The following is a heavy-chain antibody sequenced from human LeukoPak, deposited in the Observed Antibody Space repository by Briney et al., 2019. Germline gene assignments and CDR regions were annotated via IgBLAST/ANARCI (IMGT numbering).Heavy chain of an antibody. D-gene: IGHD3-22*01. J-gene: IGHJ4*02. CDR2: MNPNSGNT. Sequence: VASVKVSCKASGSTFTSYDINWVREATGQGLEWMGWMNPNSGNTGYAQKFQGRVTMTRNTSISTAYMELSSLRSEDTAVYYCARPHYDSSGTLMRWGQGTLVTVSS. V-gene: IGHV1-8*01. CDR3: ARPHYDSSGTLMR. CDR1: GSTFTSYD.